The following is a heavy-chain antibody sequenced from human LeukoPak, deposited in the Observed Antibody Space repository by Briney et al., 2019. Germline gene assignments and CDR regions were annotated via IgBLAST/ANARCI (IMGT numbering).Heavy chain of an antibody. CDR3: ARLYDFWSGTDY. V-gene: IGHV4-4*07. CDR2: MYGSGTT. D-gene: IGHD3-3*01. CDR1: GGSISGYY. Sequence: PSETLSLTCSVSGGSISGYYWNWLRQPAGKGLEWIGRMYGSGTTYYNPSLKSRVTMSVDTSKNQFSLKLSSVTAADTAVYYCARLYDFWSGTDYWGQGTLVTVSS. J-gene: IGHJ4*02.